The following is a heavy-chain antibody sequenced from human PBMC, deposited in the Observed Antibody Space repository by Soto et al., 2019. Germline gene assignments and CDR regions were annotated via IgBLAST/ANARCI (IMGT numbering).Heavy chain of an antibody. J-gene: IGHJ6*02. Sequence: QVQLVESGGGVVQPGRSLRLSCAASGFTFSSYAMHWVRQAPGKGLEWVAVISYDGSNKNYADSVKGRFTISRDNSKNALCLQMNRRRGEATAVYFCARGYDFWSGYYYPYGMDVWGQGTTVTVSS. CDR2: ISYDGSNK. D-gene: IGHD3-3*01. CDR3: ARGYDFWSGYYYPYGMDV. CDR1: GFTFSSYA. V-gene: IGHV3-30-3*01.